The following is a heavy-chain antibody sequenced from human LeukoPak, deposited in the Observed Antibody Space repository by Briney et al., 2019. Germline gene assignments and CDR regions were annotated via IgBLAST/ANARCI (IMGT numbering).Heavy chain of an antibody. CDR3: ARDRRFLDWPSYYFDY. Sequence: ASVTLSCKASGYSFTSCAIHWVRHGHAPGQGRMGLINIGNGNTKYSQKFQGRVTITSDTSASTAYMELSSLSSEDAAVYYCARDRRFLDWPSYYFDYWGQGTLVTVSS. CDR1: GYSFTSCA. V-gene: IGHV1-3*04. J-gene: IGHJ4*02. CDR2: INIGNGNT. D-gene: IGHD3/OR15-3a*01.